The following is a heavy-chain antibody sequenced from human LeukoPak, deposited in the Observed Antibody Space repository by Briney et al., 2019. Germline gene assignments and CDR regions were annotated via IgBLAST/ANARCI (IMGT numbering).Heavy chain of an antibody. CDR1: GFKFTTYY. CDR3: VRLIRGATFDP. V-gene: IGHV3-11*01. CDR2: ISGSGTTI. D-gene: IGHD3-10*01. Sequence: GRSLRLSCAASGFKFTTYYMTRIRQAPGKGLEWLSYISGSGTTIDYADSVKGRFTISRDNAKTSVYLQMNNLTAEDAAVYYCVRLIRGATFDPWGQGALVAVSS. J-gene: IGHJ5*02.